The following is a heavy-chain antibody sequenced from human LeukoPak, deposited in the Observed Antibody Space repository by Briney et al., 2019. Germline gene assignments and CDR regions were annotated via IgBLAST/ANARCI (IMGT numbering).Heavy chain of an antibody. CDR3: AKGQKVYSFDY. CDR1: GFTFSSYW. Sequence: GGSLRLSCAASGFTFSSYWMSWVRQAPGKGLEWVANIKQDGSEKYYVDSVKGRFTISRDNAKNTVYLQMNSLRAEDTAVYYCAKGQKVYSFDYWGQGTLVTVSS. CDR2: IKQDGSEK. D-gene: IGHD5-12*01. J-gene: IGHJ4*02. V-gene: IGHV3-7*05.